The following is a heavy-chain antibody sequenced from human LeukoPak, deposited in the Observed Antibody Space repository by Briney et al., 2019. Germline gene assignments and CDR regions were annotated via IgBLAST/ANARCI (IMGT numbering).Heavy chain of an antibody. CDR1: GFTFSGYG. Sequence: PGGSLRLSCAASGFTFSGYGMHWVRQAPGKGLEWVAFIRYDGSNKYYADSVKGRFTISRDNSKNTLYLQMNTLRAEDTAVYYCANGCSSPICYDGVDFSWYWGQGALVTVSS. V-gene: IGHV3-30*02. CDR3: ANGCSSPICYDGVDFSWY. CDR2: IRYDGSNK. D-gene: IGHD2-2*01. J-gene: IGHJ4*02.